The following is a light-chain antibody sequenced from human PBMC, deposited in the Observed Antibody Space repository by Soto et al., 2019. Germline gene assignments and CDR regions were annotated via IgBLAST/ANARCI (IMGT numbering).Light chain of an antibody. Sequence: HFTHSPSFLSPSVVDRVTITCRASQGISSYLAWYQQKPGKAPKLLIYVASSLQSGVPSRFSGSGSGTEFTLTISSLQPEDFATYYCQQLKSYPYTFGQGTKLEIK. CDR2: VAS. J-gene: IGKJ2*01. CDR3: QQLKSYPYT. V-gene: IGKV1-9*01. CDR1: QGISSY.